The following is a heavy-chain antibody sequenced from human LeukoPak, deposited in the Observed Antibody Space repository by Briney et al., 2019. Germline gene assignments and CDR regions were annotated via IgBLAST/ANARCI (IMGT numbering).Heavy chain of an antibody. CDR2: INHSGST. V-gene: IGHV4-34*01. J-gene: IGHJ5*02. CDR1: GGSLSGYY. D-gene: IGHD2-2*02. CDR3: ARGSPIGFYCSSTSCYSRWFDP. Sequence: SETLSLTCAVYGGSLSGYYWSWIRQPPGKGLEWIGEINHSGSTNYNPSLKSRVTISVDTSKNQFSLKLSSVTAADTAVYYCARGSPIGFYCSSTSCYSRWFDPWGQGTLVTVSS.